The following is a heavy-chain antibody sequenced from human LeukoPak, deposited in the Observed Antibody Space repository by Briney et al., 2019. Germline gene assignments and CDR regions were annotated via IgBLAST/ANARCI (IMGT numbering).Heavy chain of an antibody. CDR2: IYYSGST. CDR3: ARANYIAARPYYFDY. J-gene: IGHJ4*02. Sequence: SETLSLTCTVSGGSISSYYWSWIRQPPGKGLEWVGYIYYSGSTNYNPSLTSRVTTSVDTSKNQFSLKLSSVTAADTAVYYCARANYIAARPYYFDYWGQGTLVTVSS. V-gene: IGHV4-59*01. CDR1: GGSISSYY. D-gene: IGHD6-6*01.